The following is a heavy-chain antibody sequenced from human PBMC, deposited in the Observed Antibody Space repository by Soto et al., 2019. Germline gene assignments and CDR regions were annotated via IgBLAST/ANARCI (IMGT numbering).Heavy chain of an antibody. CDR1: GFTFSSYG. V-gene: IGHV3-33*01. D-gene: IGHD6-19*01. CDR2: IWYDGSNK. CDR3: AVGVAGSVYGMDV. Sequence: QVQLVESGGGVVQPGRSLRLSCAASGFTFSSYGMHWVRQAPGKGLEWVAVIWYDGSNKYYADSVKGRFTISRDNSKNTLYLKMNSLRAEDTAVYYCAVGVAGSVYGMDVWGQGTTVTVSS. J-gene: IGHJ6*02.